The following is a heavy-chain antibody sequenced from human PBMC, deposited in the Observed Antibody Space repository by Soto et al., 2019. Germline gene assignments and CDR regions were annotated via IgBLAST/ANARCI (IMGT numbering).Heavy chain of an antibody. CDR2: IIPILGIA. D-gene: IGHD6-13*01. J-gene: IGHJ1*01. CDR3: VPYIPAAGTRYFQH. Sequence: SVKVSCKASGGTFSSYTISWVRQAPGQGLEWMGRIIPILGIANYAQKFQGRVTITADKSTSTAYMELNSLRAEDTAVYYCVPYIPAAGTRYFQHWGQGTLVTVSS. V-gene: IGHV1-69*02. CDR1: GGTFSSYT.